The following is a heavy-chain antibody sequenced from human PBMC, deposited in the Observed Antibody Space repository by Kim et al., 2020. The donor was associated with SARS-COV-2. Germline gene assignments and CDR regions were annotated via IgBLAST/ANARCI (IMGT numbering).Heavy chain of an antibody. D-gene: IGHD3-3*01. V-gene: IGHV4-39*01. CDR2: IYYSGST. Sequence: SETLSLTCTVSGGSISSSSYYWGWIRQPPGKGLEGIGSIYYSGSTYYNPSLKSRVTISVDTSKNQFSLKLSSVTAADTAVYYCARHSLRFLEWANWFDPWGQGTLVTVSS. CDR3: ARHSLRFLEWANWFDP. CDR1: GGSISSSSYY. J-gene: IGHJ5*02.